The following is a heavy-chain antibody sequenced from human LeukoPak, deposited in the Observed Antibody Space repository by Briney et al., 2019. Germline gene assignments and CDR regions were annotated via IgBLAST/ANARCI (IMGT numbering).Heavy chain of an antibody. CDR3: ARGSGWYLSWFDP. D-gene: IGHD6-19*01. CDR2: IYYSGST. Sequence: SETLSLTCTVSGGSISSYYWSWIRQPPGKGLEWIGYIYYSGSTNYNPSLKSRVTISVDTSKNQFSLKLSSVTAADTAVYYCARGSGWYLSWFDPWGQGTLVTVSS. CDR1: GGSISSYY. J-gene: IGHJ5*02. V-gene: IGHV4-59*01.